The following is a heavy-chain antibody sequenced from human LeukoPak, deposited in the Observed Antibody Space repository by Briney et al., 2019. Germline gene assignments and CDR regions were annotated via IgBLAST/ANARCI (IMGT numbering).Heavy chain of an antibody. CDR3: ARLAVQWPDHPKYFQH. CDR1: GYSFPDYW. Sequence: PGESLKISCQASGYSFPDYWIGWVRQMPGKGLEWMGIIYPADSDTRYSPSFQGQVTISADKSISTAYLQWSSLKASDTAMYYCARLAVQWPDHPKYFQHWGQGTLVTVSS. D-gene: IGHD6-19*01. CDR2: IYPADSDT. J-gene: IGHJ1*01. V-gene: IGHV5-51*01.